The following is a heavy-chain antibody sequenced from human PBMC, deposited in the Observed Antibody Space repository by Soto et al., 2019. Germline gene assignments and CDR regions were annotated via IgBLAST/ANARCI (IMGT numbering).Heavy chain of an antibody. J-gene: IGHJ6*02. CDR1: GFTFDDYA. V-gene: IGHV3-9*01. CDR2: ISWNSGSI. CDR3: AKDKEDYYGMDV. Sequence: PGGSLILSCAASGFTFDDYAMHWVRQAPGKGLEWVSGISWNSGSIGYADSVKGRFTISRDNAKNSLYLQMNSLRAEDTALYYCAKDKEDYYGMDVWGQGTTVTVSS.